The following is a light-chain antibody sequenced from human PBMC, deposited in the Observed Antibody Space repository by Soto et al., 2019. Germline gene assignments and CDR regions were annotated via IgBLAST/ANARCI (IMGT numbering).Light chain of an antibody. V-gene: IGKV1-39*01. CDR2: AAS. CDR1: QSISTY. CDR3: QQSYSIPWA. Sequence: DIQVTQKKSSLSASVGERVTITCRASQSISTYLNWYQHKPGKAPKLLIYAASSLQSGVPSRFSGSGVGTDFTLTISSLQPEDFAAYYCQQSYSIPWAFGQGTKVDIK. J-gene: IGKJ1*01.